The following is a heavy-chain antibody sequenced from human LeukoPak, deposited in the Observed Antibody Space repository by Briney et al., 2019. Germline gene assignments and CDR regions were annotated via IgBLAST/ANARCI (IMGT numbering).Heavy chain of an antibody. CDR1: GGSISGYY. D-gene: IGHD1-26*01. CDR2: IHSNGYT. Sequence: SETLSLTCTVSGGSISGYYWSWIRQPPGQGLEWIAYIHSNGYTNYNPSLKSRVTISVDTSKSQFSLKVTSVTAADTAMYYCTKREGPMSGSYDYFDPWGQGTLVTVS. J-gene: IGHJ5*02. V-gene: IGHV4-4*09. CDR3: TKREGPMSGSYDYFDP.